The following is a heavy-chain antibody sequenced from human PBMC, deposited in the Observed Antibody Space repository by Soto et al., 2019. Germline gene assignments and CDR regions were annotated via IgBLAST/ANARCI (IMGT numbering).Heavy chain of an antibody. CDR3: ARGASTERYFSPSGGAWFDP. J-gene: IGHJ5*02. CDR1: GGSITSDYSC. CDR2: IFDSGTT. Sequence: SETLSLTCAVSGGSITSDYSCWSWIRQPPGEGLEWIGHIFDSGTTYTNPSLRSQVAISLDTSKNHFSLTLSSVTAADTAVYYCARGASTERYFSPSGGAWFDPWGQGTLVTVSS. D-gene: IGHD3-9*01. V-gene: IGHV4-30-4*01.